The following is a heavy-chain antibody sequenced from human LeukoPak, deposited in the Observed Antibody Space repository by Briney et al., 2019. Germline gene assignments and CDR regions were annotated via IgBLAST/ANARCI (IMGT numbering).Heavy chain of an antibody. D-gene: IGHD4-17*01. Sequence: GASVKVSCKASGYTFTGYYMHWVRQAPGQGLEWMGWINPNSGGTNYAQKFQGRVTMTRETSISTASMELTRLTSNDTAVYYCARDTVDYWGQGTLVTVSS. V-gene: IGHV1-2*02. J-gene: IGHJ4*02. CDR2: INPNSGGT. CDR1: GYTFTGYY. CDR3: ARDTVDY.